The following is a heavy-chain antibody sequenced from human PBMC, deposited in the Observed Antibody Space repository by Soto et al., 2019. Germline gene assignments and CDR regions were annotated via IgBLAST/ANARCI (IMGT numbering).Heavy chain of an antibody. CDR1: GYTFTTYG. CDR2: VSPYDGDT. D-gene: IGHD1-26*01. J-gene: IGHJ5*02. V-gene: IGHV1-18*01. CDR3: ARDHGGSYQADSFDP. Sequence: QVQLVQSGDEVKKPGASVKVSCKASGYTFTTYGISWVRQAPGQGLEWVGWVSPYDGDTNYADALQGRVTMTTDTSTTTAYMELRSLRSDDTAMYYCARDHGGSYQADSFDPWGQGTLVIVSS.